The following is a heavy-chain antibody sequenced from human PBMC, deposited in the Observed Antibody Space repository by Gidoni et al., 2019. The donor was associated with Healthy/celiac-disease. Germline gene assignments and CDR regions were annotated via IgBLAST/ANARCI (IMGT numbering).Heavy chain of an antibody. CDR2: IYYSGST. CDR3: ARHPSQVTWFDP. J-gene: IGHJ5*02. V-gene: IGHV4-59*08. Sequence: QVQLQESGPGLVKPSETLSLTCTVSGGSISSYYWSWIRQPPGKGLEWIGYIYYSGSTNYNPSLKSRVTISVDTSKNQFSLKLSSVNAADTAVYYCARHPSQVTWFDPWGQGTLVTVSS. CDR1: GGSISSYY.